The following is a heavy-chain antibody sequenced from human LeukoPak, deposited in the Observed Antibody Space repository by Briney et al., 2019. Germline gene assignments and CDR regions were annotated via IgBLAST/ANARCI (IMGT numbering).Heavy chain of an antibody. CDR2: IWYDGSNK. J-gene: IGHJ6*02. V-gene: IGHV3-33*01. Sequence: GRSLRLSCAASGFTFSSYGMHWVRQAPGKGLEWVAVIWYDGSNKYYADSVKGRFTISRDNPKNTLYLQMNSLRAEDTAVYYCAREVRQYYYYYGMDVWGQGTTVTVSS. D-gene: IGHD4/OR15-4a*01. CDR3: AREVRQYYYYYGMDV. CDR1: GFTFSSYG.